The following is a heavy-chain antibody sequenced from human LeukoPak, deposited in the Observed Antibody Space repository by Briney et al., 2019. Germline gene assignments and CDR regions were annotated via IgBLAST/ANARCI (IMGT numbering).Heavy chain of an antibody. Sequence: GASVKVSCKASGNTFTSYYMHWVRQAPGQGLEWMGIINPSGGSTSYAQKFQGRVTMTRDTSTSTVYMELSSLRSEDTAVYYCARDGPGCSGGSCYHYYYYGMDVWGQGTTVTVSS. J-gene: IGHJ6*02. V-gene: IGHV1-46*01. CDR3: ARDGPGCSGGSCYHYYYYGMDV. CDR1: GNTFTSYY. D-gene: IGHD2-15*01. CDR2: INPSGGST.